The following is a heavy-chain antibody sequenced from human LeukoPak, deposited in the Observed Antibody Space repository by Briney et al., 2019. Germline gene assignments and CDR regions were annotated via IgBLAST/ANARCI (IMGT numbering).Heavy chain of an antibody. CDR2: ISDSGGST. D-gene: IGHD2-8*01. J-gene: IGHJ4*02. V-gene: IGHV3-23*01. CDR3: AKGACTNVLCYPSH. Sequence: PGGSLRLSCAASGFTFSSYALNWVRQAPRKGLEWVSDISDSGGSTYYADSVKGRFNISRHNYKNTLSLPVNSLRAEDTAVYYCAKGACTNVLCYPSHWAQGPLVTVSS. CDR1: GFTFSSYA.